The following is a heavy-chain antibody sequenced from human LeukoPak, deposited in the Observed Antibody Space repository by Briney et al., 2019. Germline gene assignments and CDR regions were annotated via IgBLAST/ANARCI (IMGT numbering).Heavy chain of an antibody. V-gene: IGHV3-21*01. Sequence: PGGSLRLSCAASGFTFSNYNLNWVRQAPGKGLEWVSSISSSSSYIYYADSVKGRFTISRDNAKNSLYLQMNSLRGEDTGLYYCARSELGYDYYYMDVWGKGTTVTVSS. CDR3: ARSELGYDYYYMDV. CDR2: ISSSSSYI. D-gene: IGHD7-27*01. CDR1: GFTFSNYN. J-gene: IGHJ6*03.